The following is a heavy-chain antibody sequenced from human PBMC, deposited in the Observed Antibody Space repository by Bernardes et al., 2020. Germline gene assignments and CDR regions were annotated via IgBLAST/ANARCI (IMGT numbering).Heavy chain of an antibody. D-gene: IGHD3-10*01. Sequence: SETLSLTCAVSGGSISSSNWWSCVRQPPGKGLEWIGEIYHSGSTNYNPSLKSRVTISVDKSKNQFSLKLSSVTAADTAVYYCARYDNWNPHTLLWFGDHAGGMDVWGQGTMVTVSS. CDR1: GGSISSSNW. CDR3: ARYDNWNPHTLLWFGDHAGGMDV. J-gene: IGHJ6*02. CDR2: IYHSGST. V-gene: IGHV4-4*02.